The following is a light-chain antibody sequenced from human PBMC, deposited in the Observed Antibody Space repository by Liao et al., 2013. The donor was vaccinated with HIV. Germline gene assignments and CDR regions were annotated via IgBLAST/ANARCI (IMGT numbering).Light chain of an antibody. CDR3: QAWDSSNMI. J-gene: IGLJ2*01. CDR2: QDT. CDR1: KLGDKY. V-gene: IGLV3-1*01. Sequence: SYELTQPPSVSVSPGQTATITCSGDKLGDKYVSWYQQKPGQSPVLVVYQDTKRPSGIPERFSGSQSGNTATLTISGTQTLDEADYYCQAWDSSNMIFGGGTKLTVL.